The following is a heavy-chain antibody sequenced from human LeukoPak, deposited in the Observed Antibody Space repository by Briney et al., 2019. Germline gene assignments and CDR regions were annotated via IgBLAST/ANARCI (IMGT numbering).Heavy chain of an antibody. D-gene: IGHD3-16*01. Sequence: AGGSLRLSCAASGFTFSSYSMNWVRQAPGKGLEWVSYISSSSSTIYYADSVKGRFTISRDNAKNSLYLQMNSLRAEDTAVYYCARDLQTWQAGDYYYYMDVWGKGTTVTVSS. CDR1: GFTFSSYS. J-gene: IGHJ6*03. CDR3: ARDLQTWQAGDYYYYMDV. V-gene: IGHV3-48*01. CDR2: ISSSSSTI.